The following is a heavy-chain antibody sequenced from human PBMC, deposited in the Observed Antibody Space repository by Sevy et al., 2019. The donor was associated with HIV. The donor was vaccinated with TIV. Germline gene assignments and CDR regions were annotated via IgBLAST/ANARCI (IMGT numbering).Heavy chain of an antibody. CDR1: DGSFSGYY. CDR2: INESGIT. CDR3: ARSPPVVVVPGAPSWFDP. J-gene: IGHJ5*02. Sequence: SETLSLTCAVHDGSFSGYYWNWIRQLPGKGLEWIGEINESGITYYNPSLQSRVTISVETSKKQFSLKLNSVTAVDSAVYFCARSPPVVVVPGAPSWFDPWGQGTLVTVSS. V-gene: IGHV4-34*01. D-gene: IGHD2-2*01.